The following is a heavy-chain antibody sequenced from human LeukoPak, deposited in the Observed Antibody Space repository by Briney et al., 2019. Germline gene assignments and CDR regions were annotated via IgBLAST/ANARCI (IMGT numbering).Heavy chain of an antibody. CDR2: IYYSGST. CDR3: ASPGYNSFFDY. Sequence: SETLSLTCTVSGGSISTYYWSWIRQPPGKGLEWIGYIYYSGSTNYNPSLKTRVTISVDTPKNQFSLKLSSVTAADTAVYYCASPGYNSFFDYWGQGTLVTVSS. D-gene: IGHD5-24*01. J-gene: IGHJ4*02. CDR1: GGSISTYY. V-gene: IGHV4-59*12.